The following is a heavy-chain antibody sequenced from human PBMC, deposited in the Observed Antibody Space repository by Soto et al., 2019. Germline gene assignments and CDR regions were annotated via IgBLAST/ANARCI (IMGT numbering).Heavy chain of an antibody. CDR1: GYTFTSYD. V-gene: IGHV1-8*01. CDR2: MDPNSANT. CDR3: ARTLYGDNVDY. J-gene: IGHJ4*02. D-gene: IGHD4-17*01. Sequence: QLQLVQSGAEVKKPGASVKVSCKASGYTFTSYDINWVRQATGQGLEWLGWMDPNSANTGYAQRLQGGVTMTRNASISTAYMELSSVRSEDTALYYCARTLYGDNVDYWGQGTLVTVSS.